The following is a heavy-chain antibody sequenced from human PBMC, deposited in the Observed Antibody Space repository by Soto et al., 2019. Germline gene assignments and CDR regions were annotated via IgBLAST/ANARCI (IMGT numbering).Heavy chain of an antibody. V-gene: IGHV1-69*13. CDR3: ARESRYCSGGSCYFLPGIDY. Sequence: SVKVSCKASGYTFTSYAIGWVRQAPGQGLEWMGGIIPIFGTANYAQKFQGRVTITADESTSTAYMELSSLRSEDTAVYYCARESRYCSGGSCYFLPGIDYWGQGTLVTVSS. J-gene: IGHJ4*02. CDR2: IIPIFGTA. D-gene: IGHD2-15*01. CDR1: GYTFTSYA.